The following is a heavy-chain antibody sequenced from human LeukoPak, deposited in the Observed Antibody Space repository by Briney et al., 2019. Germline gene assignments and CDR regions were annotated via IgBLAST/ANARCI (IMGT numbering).Heavy chain of an antibody. CDR2: IGGSGSST. Sequence: GGSLRLSCEASGFTFNSYAMSWVRQAPGKGLEWVSGIGGSGSSTYYADSVKGRFTISRDNSKNTLYLQMNSLRAEDTAIYYCARELWFDYWGQGTLVTVSS. D-gene: IGHD5-18*01. V-gene: IGHV3-23*01. CDR3: ARELWFDY. CDR1: GFTFNSYA. J-gene: IGHJ4*02.